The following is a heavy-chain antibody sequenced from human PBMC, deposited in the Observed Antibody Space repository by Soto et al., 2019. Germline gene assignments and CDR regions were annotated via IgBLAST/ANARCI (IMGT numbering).Heavy chain of an antibody. CDR3: ARSGTYYDILTAYYGPYFDY. J-gene: IGHJ4*02. Sequence: QVQLVESGGGVVQPGRSLRLSCAASGFTFSSYGMHWVRQAPGKGLEWVAVIWYDGSNKYYADSVKGRFTISRDNSKNTLYLQMNSLRAEDTAVYYCARSGTYYDILTAYYGPYFDYWGQGTLVTVSS. V-gene: IGHV3-33*01. CDR1: GFTFSSYG. CDR2: IWYDGSNK. D-gene: IGHD3-9*01.